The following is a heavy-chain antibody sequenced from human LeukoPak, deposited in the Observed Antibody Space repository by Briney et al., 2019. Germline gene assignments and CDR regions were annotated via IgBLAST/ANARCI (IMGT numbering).Heavy chain of an antibody. CDR2: ISPSASHR. CDR1: GFPFSDYA. Sequence: GGSLRLSCAASGFPFSDYAMTWVRQAPGKGLEWVAAISPSASHRYYADFVGGRFTVSRDNSKNALDLQMSSLRAEDTAVYYCVKDRFGSFDPWGQGTLVTVSS. V-gene: IGHV3-23*01. J-gene: IGHJ5*02. CDR3: VKDRFGSFDP. D-gene: IGHD5-18*01.